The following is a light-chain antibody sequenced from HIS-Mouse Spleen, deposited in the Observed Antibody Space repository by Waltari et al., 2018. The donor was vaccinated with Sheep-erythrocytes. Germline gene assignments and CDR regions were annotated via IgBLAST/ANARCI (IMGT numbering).Light chain of an antibody. CDR1: NLGSKR. Sequence: SYVLTQPPSVSVAPGQTARITRGGNNLGSKRGHWYQQKPGQAPVLVVYDDSDRPSGIPERFSGSNSGNTATLTISRVEAGDEADYYCQVWDSSSDHPNWVFGGGTKLTVL. J-gene: IGLJ3*02. V-gene: IGLV3-21*02. CDR2: DDS. CDR3: QVWDSSSDHPNWV.